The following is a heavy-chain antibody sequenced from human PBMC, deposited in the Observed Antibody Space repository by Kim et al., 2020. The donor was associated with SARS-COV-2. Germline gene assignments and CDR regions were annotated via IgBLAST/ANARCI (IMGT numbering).Heavy chain of an antibody. CDR2: DT. CDR3: ARHLGGGLDY. J-gene: IGHJ4*02. Sequence: DTRYSPSFQGQVTISADKSISTAYLQWSSLQASDTAMYYCARHLGGGLDYWGQGTLVTVSS. V-gene: IGHV5-51*01. D-gene: IGHD3-16*01.